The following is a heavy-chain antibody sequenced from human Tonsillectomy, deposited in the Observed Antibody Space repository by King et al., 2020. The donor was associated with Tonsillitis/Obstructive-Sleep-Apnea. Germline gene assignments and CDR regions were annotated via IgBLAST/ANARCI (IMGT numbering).Heavy chain of an antibody. V-gene: IGHV3-43*01. Sequence: VQLVESGGVVVQPGGSLRLSCAASGFTFDDYTMHWVRQAPGKGLEWGSLISWDGGSTSYADSLKGRFSISTDKSKNSPYLQMNSLRTADTALYYCAKDIGDWSGGSCQVGYYFDYWGQGTLVTVSS. J-gene: IGHJ4*02. D-gene: IGHD2-15*01. CDR2: ISWDGGST. CDR3: AKDIGDWSGGSCQVGYYFDY. CDR1: GFTFDDYT.